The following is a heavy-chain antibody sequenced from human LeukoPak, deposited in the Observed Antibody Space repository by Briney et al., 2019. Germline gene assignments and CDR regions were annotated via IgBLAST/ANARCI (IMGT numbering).Heavy chain of an antibody. CDR2: INTSGST. CDR1: GGSISSYY. Sequence: KSSETLSLTCTVSGGSISSYYRNWIRQPAGKGLERIGRINTSGSTNYNPSLKSRVTMSVDTSKNHFSLKLSSLTAADTAVYYCATAAPRGRYYWCFDPWGQGIQVIVSS. J-gene: IGHJ5*02. D-gene: IGHD2-8*01. V-gene: IGHV4-4*07. CDR3: ATAAPRGRYYWCFDP.